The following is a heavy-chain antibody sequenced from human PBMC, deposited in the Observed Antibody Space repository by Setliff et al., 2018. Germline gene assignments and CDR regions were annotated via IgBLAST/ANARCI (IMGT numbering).Heavy chain of an antibody. V-gene: IGHV3-15*01. CDR1: GFTFSNAW. CDR3: VRAVVIRGSKPLDS. J-gene: IGHJ4*02. Sequence: GGSLRLSCAASGFTFSNAWMSWVRQAPGKGLEWVGRIKSKTDGGTTDYAAPVKGRFTISRDDSKNTLYLQMNSLKSDDTAVYYCVRAVVIRGSKPLDSWGQGTLVTVSS. D-gene: IGHD3-10*01. CDR2: IKSKTDGGTT.